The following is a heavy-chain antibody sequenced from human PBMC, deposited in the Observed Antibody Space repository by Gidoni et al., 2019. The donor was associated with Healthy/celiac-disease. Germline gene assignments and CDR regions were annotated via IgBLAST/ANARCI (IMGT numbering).Heavy chain of an antibody. CDR3: ARPAPGQLRLSYYGMDV. V-gene: IGHV3-66*04. J-gene: IGHJ6*02. D-gene: IGHD3-3*01. CDR2: IYSGGST. CDR1: GFTVSSNY. Sequence: EVQLVESGGGLVQPGGSLRLSCAASGFTVSSNYMSWVRQAPGKGLEWVSVIYSGGSTYYADSVKGRFTISRDNSKNTLYLQMNSLRAEDTAVYYCARPAPGQLRLSYYGMDVWGQGTTVTVSS.